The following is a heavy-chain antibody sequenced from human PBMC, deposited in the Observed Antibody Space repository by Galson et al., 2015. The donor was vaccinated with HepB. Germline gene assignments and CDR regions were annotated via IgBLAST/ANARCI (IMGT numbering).Heavy chain of an antibody. CDR3: ARQSREYSDGWFLGPFNYMDV. CDR1: GGSITYYS. CDR2: ISDSGTP. Sequence: SETLSLTCTVSGGSITYYSWSWIRQSQGRGLEWIGYISDSGTPNYNPSPKSRVTLSLDTSKNQFSLRLNSVTAADTAVYYCARQSREYSDGWFLGPFNYMDVWGKGSTVIVSS. J-gene: IGHJ6*03. V-gene: IGHV4-59*01. D-gene: IGHD5-24*01.